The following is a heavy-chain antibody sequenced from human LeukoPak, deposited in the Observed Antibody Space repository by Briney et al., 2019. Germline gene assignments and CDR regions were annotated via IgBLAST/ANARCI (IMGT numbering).Heavy chain of an antibody. CDR3: ARGLKVVVIT. Sequence: PSGGSLRLSCATSGFTVSSNYMSWVRQAPGKGLEWVSVIYSGGSTYYAASVKGRFTISRDNSKNTLYLQMNSLRAEDTAVYYCARGLKVVVITWGQGTLVTVSA. J-gene: IGHJ4*02. CDR1: GFTVSSNY. D-gene: IGHD3-22*01. V-gene: IGHV3-66*01. CDR2: IYSGGST.